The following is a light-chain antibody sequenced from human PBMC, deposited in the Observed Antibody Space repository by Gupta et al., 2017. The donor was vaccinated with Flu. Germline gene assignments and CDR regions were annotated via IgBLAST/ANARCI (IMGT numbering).Light chain of an antibody. CDR1: QDITNK. J-gene: IGKJ3*01. Sequence: PSSLAAFVGDRVTIACQGGQDITNKLNWYQQKPGKAPQRLIYDASNVETGVPSRYSGSGSGTDFTFIISSLQPDDVATYYCQDDDYKTDTFGHGTKVDIK. V-gene: IGKV1-33*01. CDR3: QDDDYKTDT. CDR2: DAS.